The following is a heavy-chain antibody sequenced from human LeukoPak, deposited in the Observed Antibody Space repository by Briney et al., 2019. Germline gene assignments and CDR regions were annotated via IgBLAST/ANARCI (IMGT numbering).Heavy chain of an antibody. CDR3: ARERYFDY. CDR1: GFTFSTCA. CDR2: ISGGGRST. Sequence: GGSLRPSCAASGFTFSTCAMSWVRQAPGKGLEWVSTISGGGRSTDYADSVKGQFTISRDNSKNTLYLQMNSLRAEDTAVYYCARERYFDYWGQGTLVTVSS. V-gene: IGHV3-23*01. J-gene: IGHJ4*02.